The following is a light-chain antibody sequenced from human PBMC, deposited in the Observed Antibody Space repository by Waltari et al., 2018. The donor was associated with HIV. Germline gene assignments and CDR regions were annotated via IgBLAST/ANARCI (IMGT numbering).Light chain of an antibody. V-gene: IGLV6-57*04. Sequence: NFMLTQPHSVSESPAQTVTISCTRSSGSIASNSTHVYQQRPGSAPTTVIYEDNQRPSGVPDRFSGSIDSSSNSASLTISGLKTEDEADYYCQSYDSSTVVFGGGTKLTVL. CDR3: QSYDSSTVV. J-gene: IGLJ2*01. CDR1: SGSIASNS. CDR2: EDN.